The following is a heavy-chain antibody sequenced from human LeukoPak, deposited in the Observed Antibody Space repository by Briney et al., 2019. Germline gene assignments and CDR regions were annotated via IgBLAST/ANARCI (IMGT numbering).Heavy chain of an antibody. CDR1: GFTLSSYW. D-gene: IGHD3-22*01. CDR2: IKQDGSEK. J-gene: IGHJ4*02. V-gene: IGHV3-7*05. CDR3: ARDYYDSSGEFGY. Sequence: GGSLRLSCAASGFTLSSYWMIWVRQAPGKGLEWVANIKQDGSEKYYVDSEKGRFTISRDNAKNSLYLQMNSLRAEDTAVYYCARDYYDSSGEFGYWGQGTLVTVSS.